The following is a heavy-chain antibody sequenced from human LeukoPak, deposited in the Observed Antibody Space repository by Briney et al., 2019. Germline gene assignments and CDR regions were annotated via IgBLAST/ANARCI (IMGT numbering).Heavy chain of an antibody. CDR3: GRTHTFFGVVDSYYYGMDV. Sequence: QPGGSLRLSCAASGFTFSSYWMHWVRQAPGKGLVWVSRINSDGSSTDYADSVKGRFTISRDNAKNSLYLQMNSLRAEDTAVYYCGRTHTFFGVVDSYYYGMDVWGQGTTVTVSS. J-gene: IGHJ6*02. CDR1: GFTFSSYW. V-gene: IGHV3-74*01. CDR2: INSDGSST. D-gene: IGHD3-3*01.